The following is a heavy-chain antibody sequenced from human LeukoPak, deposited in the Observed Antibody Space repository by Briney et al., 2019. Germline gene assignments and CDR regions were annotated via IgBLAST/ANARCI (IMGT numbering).Heavy chain of an antibody. CDR3: AKDRSGSYYRYFDY. CDR2: ISGSGGST. CDR1: GFTFSSYA. D-gene: IGHD1-26*01. V-gene: IGHV3-23*01. J-gene: IGHJ4*02. Sequence: PGGSLRLSCAASGFTFSSYAMSWVRQAPGKGLEWVSAISGSGGSTYYADSVKGRSTISRDNSKNTLYLQMNSLRAEDTAVCYCAKDRSGSYYRYFDYWGQGTLVTVSS.